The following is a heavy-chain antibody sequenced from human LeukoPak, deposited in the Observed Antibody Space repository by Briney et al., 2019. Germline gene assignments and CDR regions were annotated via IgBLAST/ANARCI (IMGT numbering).Heavy chain of an antibody. Sequence: GGSLRLSCAASGFTFSLYRMNWVRQAPGKGLEWVSSITRSSDYRYYSDSVRGRLTISRDNAKDSLYLHMNSLRAEDTAVYYCAYLHSGSFAFDIWGQGTMVTVSS. V-gene: IGHV3-21*01. CDR2: ITRSSDYR. D-gene: IGHD1-26*01. CDR1: GFTFSLYR. J-gene: IGHJ3*02. CDR3: AYLHSGSFAFDI.